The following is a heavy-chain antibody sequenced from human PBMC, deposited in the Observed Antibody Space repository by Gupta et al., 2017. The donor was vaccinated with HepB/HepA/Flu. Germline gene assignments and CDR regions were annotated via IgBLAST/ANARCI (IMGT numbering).Heavy chain of an antibody. V-gene: IGHV3-30*18. Sequence: QVQLVESGGGVVQPGRSLRLSCAASGFTFSSYGMHWVRQAPGKGLEWVAVISYDGSNKYYADSVKGRFTISRDNSKNTLYLQMNSLRAEDTAVYYCANDLSRLGSSGWGGAFDIWGQGTMVTVSS. CDR1: GFTFSSYG. CDR3: ANDLSRLGSSGWGGAFDI. J-gene: IGHJ3*02. D-gene: IGHD6-19*01. CDR2: ISYDGSNK.